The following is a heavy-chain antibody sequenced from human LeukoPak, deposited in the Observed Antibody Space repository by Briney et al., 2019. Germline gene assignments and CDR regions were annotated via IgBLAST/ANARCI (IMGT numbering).Heavy chain of an antibody. CDR3: ARDREGRTIGTADFDY. D-gene: IGHD6-13*01. J-gene: IGHJ4*02. V-gene: IGHV3-21*01. Sequence: PGGSLRLSCAASGFTFSIYNMNWVRQAPGKGLEWVSSISGSGYIFYSDLVKGRFTISRDNAKNSMFLQMNSLRAEDTAAYYCARDREGRTIGTADFDYWGQGTLVTVSS. CDR2: ISGSGYI. CDR1: GFTFSIYN.